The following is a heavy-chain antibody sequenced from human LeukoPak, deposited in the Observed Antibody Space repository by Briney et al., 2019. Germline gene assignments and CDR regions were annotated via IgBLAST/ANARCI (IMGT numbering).Heavy chain of an antibody. CDR3: ARGYWDYGGQERISAFDI. J-gene: IGHJ3*02. Sequence: PGGSLRLSCAASGFTFSSYWMHWVRQAPGKGLVWVSRINSDGSSTSYADSVKGRFTISRDNAKNTLYLQMNSLRAEDTAVYYCARGYWDYGGQERISAFDIWGQGTMVTVSS. V-gene: IGHV3-74*01. CDR1: GFTFSSYW. D-gene: IGHD4-23*01. CDR2: INSDGSST.